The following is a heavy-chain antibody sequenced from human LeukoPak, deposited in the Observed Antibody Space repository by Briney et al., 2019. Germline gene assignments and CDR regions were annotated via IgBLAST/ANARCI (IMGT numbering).Heavy chain of an antibody. CDR2: IKQDGSEK. J-gene: IGHJ4*02. CDR1: GFTFSSYW. V-gene: IGHV3-7*01. D-gene: IGHD6-19*01. Sequence: GGSLRLSCAASGFTFSSYWMSWVRQAPGKGLEWVANIKQDGSEKYYVDSVKGRFTISRDNAKNSLYLQMNSLRAEDTAVYYCARLRAYSSGWYKVTMGIGPHYWGQGTLVTVSS. CDR3: ARLRAYSSGWYKVTMGIGPHY.